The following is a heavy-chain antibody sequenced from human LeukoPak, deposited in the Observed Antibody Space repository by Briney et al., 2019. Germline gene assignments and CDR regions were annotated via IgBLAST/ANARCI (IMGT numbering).Heavy chain of an antibody. CDR1: GGSITTYY. J-gene: IGHJ5*02. D-gene: IGHD3-10*01. CDR2: INHSGST. CDR3: ARFTPSYGSGSSHWFDP. V-gene: IGHV4-34*01. Sequence: SETLSLTCTVSGGSITTYYWSWIRQPPGKGLEWIGEINHSGSTNYNPSLKSRVTISVDTSKNQFSLKLSSVTAADTAVYYCARFTPSYGSGSSHWFDPWGQGTLVTVSS.